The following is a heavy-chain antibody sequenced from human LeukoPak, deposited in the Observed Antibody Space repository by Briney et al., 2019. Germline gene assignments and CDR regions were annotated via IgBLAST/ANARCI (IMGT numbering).Heavy chain of an antibody. Sequence: PGGSLRLSCAASGFTFSSYWMHWVRQAPGKGLEWVSFISTSSTYIYYADSVKGRFTISRDNSKNTLYLQMNSLRAEDTAVYYCARPEGSGYSHDAFDIWGQGTMVTVSS. J-gene: IGHJ3*02. CDR3: ARPEGSGYSHDAFDI. D-gene: IGHD3-22*01. CDR2: ISTSSTYI. CDR1: GFTFSSYW. V-gene: IGHV3-21*01.